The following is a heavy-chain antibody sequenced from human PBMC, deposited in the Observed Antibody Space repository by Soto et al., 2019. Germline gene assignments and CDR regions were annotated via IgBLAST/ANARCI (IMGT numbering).Heavy chain of an antibody. CDR3: ARAAYDILTGSYYFDY. J-gene: IGHJ4*02. D-gene: IGHD3-9*01. CDR1: GGSISSGDYS. CDR2: IYNSGIT. Sequence: PSETLSLTCTVSGGSISSGDYSWSWVRQSPGKGLEWIGHIYNSGITYYNPSLKSRVVISIDTSRNQFSLKLSSVTAADTAVYYCARAAYDILTGSYYFDYWGQGTLVTVSS. V-gene: IGHV4-30-4*01.